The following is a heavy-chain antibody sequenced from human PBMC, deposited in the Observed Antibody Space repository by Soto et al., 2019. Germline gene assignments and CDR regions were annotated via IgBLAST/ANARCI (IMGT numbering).Heavy chain of an antibody. CDR2: ISGSGGST. V-gene: IGHV3-23*01. D-gene: IGHD3-22*01. J-gene: IGHJ4*02. CDR1: GFTFSSYA. CDR3: AKGGAGDSSGYPFDY. Sequence: PGGSLRLSCAASGFTFSSYAMSWVRQAPGKGLEWVSAISGSGGSTYYADSVKGRFTISRDNSKNTLYLQMNSLRAEDTAVYYCAKGGAGDSSGYPFDYWGQGTLVTVSS.